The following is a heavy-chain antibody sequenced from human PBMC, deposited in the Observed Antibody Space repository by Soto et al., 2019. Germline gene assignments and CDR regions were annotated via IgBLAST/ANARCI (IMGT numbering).Heavy chain of an antibody. CDR3: ARSSTTYRYAPGY. CDR2: MNPNSGNT. Sequence: ASVKVSCKASGYTFPSYDLNWVRQATGQGLEWMGWMNPNSGNTGYAQKFQGRVTMTRNTSISTAYMELSSLRSEDTAVYSWARSSTTYRYAPGYWGQATLDTVS. CDR1: GYTFPSYD. J-gene: IGHJ4*02. D-gene: IGHD2-2*01. V-gene: IGHV1-8*01.